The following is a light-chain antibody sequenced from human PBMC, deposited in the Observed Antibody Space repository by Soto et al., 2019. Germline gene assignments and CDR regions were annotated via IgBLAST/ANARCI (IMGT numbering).Light chain of an antibody. CDR2: AAS. Sequence: DIQMTPSPSSLSASVGDRVIITCRTSQSISTYLNWYQQKPGKAPKLLIYAASSLQTGVPSRFSGIESGTDFTLTISSLQPEDFATYYCQQSYSPLITFGLGTRLEIK. CDR1: QSISTY. CDR3: QQSYSPLIT. J-gene: IGKJ5*01. V-gene: IGKV1-39*01.